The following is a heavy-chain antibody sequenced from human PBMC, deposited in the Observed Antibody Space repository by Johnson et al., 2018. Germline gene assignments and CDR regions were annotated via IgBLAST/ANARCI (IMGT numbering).Heavy chain of an antibody. CDR1: GGSISSGDSY. Sequence: QVQLRESGPGLVKPSQTLALTCTVSGGSISSGDSYWSWIRQPPGKGLAWIGYLYYSGSTYYNPHLQSRVTISVDTSKNQFSLKLSSVSAADTAVYYCARDYGSWGGFYYYYYMDVWGEGTTVTVSS. D-gene: IGHD2-15*01. J-gene: IGHJ6*03. CDR3: ARDYGSWGGFYYYYYMDV. CDR2: LYYSGST. V-gene: IGHV4-30-4*01.